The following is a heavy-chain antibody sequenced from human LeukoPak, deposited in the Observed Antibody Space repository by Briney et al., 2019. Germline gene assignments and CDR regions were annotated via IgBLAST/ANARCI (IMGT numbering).Heavy chain of an antibody. Sequence: ASVTVSCKASGYTFTGYYMHWVRQAPGQGLEWMGIISPSGGRTSYAQKFQGRVTMTRDTSTSTVHMEVSSLRFEDTAVYYCARGAPDYDVLTGYPRYHYYFGMDVWGQGTTVTVSS. CDR3: ARGAPDYDVLTGYPRYHYYFGMDV. CDR2: ISPSGGRT. V-gene: IGHV1-46*01. CDR1: GYTFTGYY. D-gene: IGHD3-9*01. J-gene: IGHJ6*02.